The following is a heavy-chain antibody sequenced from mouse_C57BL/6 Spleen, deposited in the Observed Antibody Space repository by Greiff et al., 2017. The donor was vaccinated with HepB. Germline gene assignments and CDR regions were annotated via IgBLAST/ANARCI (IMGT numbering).Heavy chain of an antibody. CDR2: IDPETGGT. V-gene: IGHV1-15*01. CDR1: GYTFTDYE. CDR3: TRSMVTPSMDY. Sequence: QVQLKQSGAELVRPGASVTLSCKASGYTFTDYEMHWVKQTPVHGLEWIGAIDPETGGTAYNQKFKGKAILTADKSSSTAYMELRSLTSEDSAVYYCTRSMVTPSMDYWGQGTSVTVSS. D-gene: IGHD2-2*01. J-gene: IGHJ4*01.